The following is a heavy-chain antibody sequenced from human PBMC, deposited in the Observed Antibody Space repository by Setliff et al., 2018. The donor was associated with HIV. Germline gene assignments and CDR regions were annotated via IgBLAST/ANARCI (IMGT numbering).Heavy chain of an antibody. CDR3: ARNFGNGAPDYYYYGLDV. J-gene: IGHJ6*02. V-gene: IGHV4-4*07. D-gene: IGHD1-7*01. CDR1: GDSISSYY. Sequence: PSETLSLTCTVSGDSISSYYWSWIRQAAGKGLEWIGRIYTSGTTNYNPSLERRVTMSVDTSTHQFSLKLSSVTASDTAVYYCARNFGNGAPDYYYYGLDVWGQGTTVTVSS. CDR2: IYTSGTT.